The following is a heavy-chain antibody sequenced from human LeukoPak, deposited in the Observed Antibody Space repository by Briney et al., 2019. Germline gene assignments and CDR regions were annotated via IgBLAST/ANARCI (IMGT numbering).Heavy chain of an antibody. CDR1: GGTFSSYA. Sequence: ASVKVSCKASGGTFSSYAISWVRQAPGQGLEWMGGIIPIFGTANYAQKFQGSVTITADESTSTAYMELSSLRSEDTAVYYCASRGGRDIVVVPAAHYYYYMDVWGKGTTVTVSS. CDR2: IIPIFGTA. V-gene: IGHV1-69*13. J-gene: IGHJ6*03. D-gene: IGHD2-2*01. CDR3: ASRGGRDIVVVPAAHYYYYMDV.